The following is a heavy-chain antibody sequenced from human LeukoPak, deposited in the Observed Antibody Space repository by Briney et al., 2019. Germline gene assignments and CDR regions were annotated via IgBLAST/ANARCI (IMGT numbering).Heavy chain of an antibody. Sequence: PSETLSLTCAVYGGSFSGYYWSWIRQPPGKGLEWIGEINHSGSTNYNPSLKSRVTISVDTSKNQFSLKLSSVTAADTAVYYCARVSGRWGIYGDYVWFDPWGQGTLVTVSS. V-gene: IGHV4-34*01. J-gene: IGHJ5*02. CDR2: INHSGST. CDR1: GGSFSGYY. CDR3: ARVSGRWGIYGDYVWFDP. D-gene: IGHD4-17*01.